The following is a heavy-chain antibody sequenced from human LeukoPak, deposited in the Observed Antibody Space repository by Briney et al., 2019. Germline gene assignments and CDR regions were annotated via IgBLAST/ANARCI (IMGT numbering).Heavy chain of an antibody. CDR3: VREETSIVTRPWY. CDR1: GDTRTGYY. V-gene: IGHV1-2*02. J-gene: IGHJ4*02. Sequence: ASVKVSCTAFGDTRTGYYIHWVRQAPGQGLEWMGWINPNSGGTDYVQKFQGRVTMTRDTSISTVYIELSRLKSDDTAMYYCVREETSIVTRPWYWGQGTLVTVSS. D-gene: IGHD6-6*01. CDR2: INPNSGGT.